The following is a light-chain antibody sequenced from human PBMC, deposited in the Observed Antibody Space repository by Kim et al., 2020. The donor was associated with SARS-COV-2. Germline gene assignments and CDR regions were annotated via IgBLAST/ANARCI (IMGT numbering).Light chain of an antibody. V-gene: IGLV1-40*01. CDR3: QSYDSSLSGSV. Sequence: VLTQPPSVSGAPGQRVTISCTGSSSNIGAGYDVHWYQQLPGTAPKLLIYGNSNRPSGVPDRFSGSKSGTSASLAITGLQAEDEADYYCQSYDSSLSGSVFGGGTKLTVL. J-gene: IGLJ3*02. CDR1: SSNIGAGYD. CDR2: GNS.